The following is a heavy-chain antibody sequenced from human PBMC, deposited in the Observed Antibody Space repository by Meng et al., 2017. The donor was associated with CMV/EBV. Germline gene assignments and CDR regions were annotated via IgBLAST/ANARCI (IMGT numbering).Heavy chain of an antibody. CDR2: IYSGGST. CDR3: ASGGVVVPDY. CDR1: GFTASSNY. D-gene: IGHD2-2*01. V-gene: IGHV3-53*01. Sequence: GGSLRLSCAASGFTASSNYMSWVRQAPGKGLEWVSVIYSGGSTYYADSVKGRFTISRDNSKNTLYLQMDSLRAEYTAVYYCASGGVVVPDYWGQGTLVTVSS. J-gene: IGHJ4*02.